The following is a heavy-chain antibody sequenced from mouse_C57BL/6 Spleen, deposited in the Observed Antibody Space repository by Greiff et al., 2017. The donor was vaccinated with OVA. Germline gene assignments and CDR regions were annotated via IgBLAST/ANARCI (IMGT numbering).Heavy chain of an antibody. CDR2: IDPSDSYT. Sequence: QVQLQQPGAELVMPGASVKLSCKASGYTFTSYWMHWVKQRPGQGLEWIGEIDPSDSYTNYNQKFKGKSTLTVDKSSSAAYMQLSSLTSQDSAVYNCARRDDYSWFAYWGQGTLVTVSA. V-gene: IGHV1-69*01. CDR1: GYTFTSYW. D-gene: IGHD2-4*01. CDR3: ARRDDYSWFAY. J-gene: IGHJ3*01.